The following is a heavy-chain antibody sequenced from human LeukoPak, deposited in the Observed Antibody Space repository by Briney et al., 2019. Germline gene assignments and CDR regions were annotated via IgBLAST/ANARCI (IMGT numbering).Heavy chain of an antibody. CDR3: ARSGQLESYYYGMDV. CDR1: GGSFSGYY. D-gene: IGHD6-6*01. CDR2: INHSGST. Sequence: PSETLSLTCAVYGGSFSGYYWSWIRQPPGKGLEWIGEINHSGSTNCNPSLKSRVTISVDTSKNQFSLKLSSVTAADTAVYYCARSGQLESYYYGMDVWGQGTTVTVSS. V-gene: IGHV4-34*01. J-gene: IGHJ6*02.